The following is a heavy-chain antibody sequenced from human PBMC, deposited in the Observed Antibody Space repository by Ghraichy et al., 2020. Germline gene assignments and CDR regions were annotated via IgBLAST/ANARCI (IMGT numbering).Heavy chain of an antibody. CDR1: GGSISSGGYY. D-gene: IGHD1-1*01. CDR3: ASSYWKFSDTGFDY. V-gene: IGHV4-31*03. J-gene: IGHJ4*02. CDR2: IYYSGST. Sequence: SETLSLTCTVSGGSISSGGYYWSWIRQHPGKGLEWIGYIYYSGSTYYNPSLKSRVTLSVDTSKNQFSLKLSSVTAAETAVYYCASSYWKFSDTGFDYWGQGNLVTISS.